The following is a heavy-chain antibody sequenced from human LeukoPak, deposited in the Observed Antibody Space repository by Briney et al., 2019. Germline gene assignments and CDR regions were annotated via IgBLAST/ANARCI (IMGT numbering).Heavy chain of an antibody. V-gene: IGHV1-69*04. D-gene: IGHD5-18*01. J-gene: IGHJ5*02. Sequence: SVKVSCKASGGTFSSYAINWVRQAPGQGLEWMGRIIPILAIANYAQKFQGRVTITADKSTSTAYMELSSLRSEDTAVYYCARDVDTAMAPSNWFDPWGQGTLVTVSS. CDR3: ARDVDTAMAPSNWFDP. CDR2: IIPILAIA. CDR1: GGTFSSYA.